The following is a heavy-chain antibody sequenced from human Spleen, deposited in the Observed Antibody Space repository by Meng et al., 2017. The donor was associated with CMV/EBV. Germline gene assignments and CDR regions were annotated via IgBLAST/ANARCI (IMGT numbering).Heavy chain of an antibody. CDR3: ARFSGNYFYGMDV. Sequence: SETLSLTCAVYGGSFNGYYWSWIRQPPGKGLEWIGEINHSGSTNYNPSLKTRVTISVDTSKNRFSLKLSSVTAADTAVYYCARFSGNYFYGMDVWGQGTTVTVSS. D-gene: IGHD1-26*01. CDR2: INHSGST. V-gene: IGHV4-34*01. J-gene: IGHJ6*02. CDR1: GGSFNGYY.